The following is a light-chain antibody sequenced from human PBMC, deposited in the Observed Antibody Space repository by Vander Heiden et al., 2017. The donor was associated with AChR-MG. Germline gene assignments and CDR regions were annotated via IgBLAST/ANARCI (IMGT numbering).Light chain of an antibody. V-gene: IGKV3-11*01. Sequence: EIVLTQSPVTLSLSPGERATLSCRASQSLGNSLPWYQQRPGQAPRLLIYEASNRATGVPAKFSGSGSGTDFTLTISSLEPEDFAVYYCQQCTNWPLTFGGGTKVENK. J-gene: IGKJ4*01. CDR2: EAS. CDR3: QQCTNWPLT. CDR1: QSLGNS.